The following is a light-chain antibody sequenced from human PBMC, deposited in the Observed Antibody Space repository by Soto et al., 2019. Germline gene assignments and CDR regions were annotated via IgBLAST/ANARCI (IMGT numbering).Light chain of an antibody. J-gene: IGKJ5*01. Sequence: EIVMTQSPATLSVSPGERATLSCRASQSVNSDLAWYQQKPGQAPRLLISGAYTRATGIPARFSASGSGTDFTLTISSLQSEDSAVYYCQQYNKWPPITCGQGTRLEIK. CDR2: GAY. V-gene: IGKV3-15*01. CDR3: QQYNKWPPIT. CDR1: QSVNSD.